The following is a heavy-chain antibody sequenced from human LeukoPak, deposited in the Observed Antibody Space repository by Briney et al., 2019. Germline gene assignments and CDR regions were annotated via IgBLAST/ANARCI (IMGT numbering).Heavy chain of an antibody. CDR2: IYYNGIT. CDR1: GGSIFSGDYY. V-gene: IGHV4-30-4*01. Sequence: SETLSLTCTVSGGSIFSGDYYWNWIRQPPGKGLEWIGYIYYNGITYYNPSLESRVTISVDTSKNQFSLKLSSVTAADTAVYYCARGDYNDGAGYLDHWGQGNPGPRLL. J-gene: IGHJ5*02. D-gene: IGHD3-22*01. CDR3: ARGDYNDGAGYLDH.